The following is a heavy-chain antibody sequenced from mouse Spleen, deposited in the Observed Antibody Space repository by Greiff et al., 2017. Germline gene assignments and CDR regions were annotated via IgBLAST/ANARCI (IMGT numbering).Heavy chain of an antibody. J-gene: IGHJ3*01. CDR3: ARSAYDQRFAY. CDR2: INPNNGGT. V-gene: IGHV1-26*01. Sequence: EVQLQQSGPELVKPGASVKISCKASGYTLTDYYMNWVKQSHGKSLEWIGDINPNNGGTSYNQKFKGKATLTVDKSSSTAYMELRSLTSEDSAVYYCARSAYDQRFAYWGQGTLVTVSA. D-gene: IGHD2-3*01. CDR1: GYTLTDYY.